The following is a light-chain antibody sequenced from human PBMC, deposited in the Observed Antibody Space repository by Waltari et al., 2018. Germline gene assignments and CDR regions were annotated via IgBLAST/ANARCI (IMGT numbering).Light chain of an antibody. V-gene: IGLV6-57*02. J-gene: IGLJ3*02. Sequence: NFMLTQPHSVSEPPGKTVTISCTGSSGSIASNYVQWYQQRPGSAPTTVIYEDNQRPSGVPDRFSGSIDSSSNSASLTISGLKTEDEADYYCQSYDSSTLWVFGGGTKLTVL. CDR2: EDN. CDR1: SGSIASNY. CDR3: QSYDSSTLWV.